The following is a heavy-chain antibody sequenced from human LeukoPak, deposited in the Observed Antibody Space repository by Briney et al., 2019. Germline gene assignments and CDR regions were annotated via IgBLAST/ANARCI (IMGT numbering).Heavy chain of an antibody. D-gene: IGHD3-10*01. CDR2: ISGSGGST. V-gene: IGHV3-23*01. CDR3: AKGVKSLLWFGELLFPSDY. Sequence: GGSLRLSCAASGFTFSSYAMSWVRQAPGKGLEWVSAISGSGGSTYYADSVKGRFTISRDNSKNTLYLQMNSLRAEDTAVYYCAKGVKSLLWFGELLFPSDYWGQGTLVTVSS. CDR1: GFTFSSYA. J-gene: IGHJ4*02.